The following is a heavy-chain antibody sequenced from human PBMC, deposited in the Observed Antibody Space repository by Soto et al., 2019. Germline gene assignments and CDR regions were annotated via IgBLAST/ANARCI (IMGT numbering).Heavy chain of an antibody. V-gene: IGHV3-21*01. CDR1: GFTFSSYS. CDR2: ISSSSSYI. J-gene: IGHJ3*02. D-gene: IGHD3-9*01. CDR3: ARDRADIYNGLDAFDI. Sequence: GGSLRLSCAASGFTFSSYSMNWVRQAPGKGLEWVSSISSSSSYIYYADSVKGRFTISRDNAKNSLYLQMNSLRAEDTAVYYCARDRADIYNGLDAFDIWGQGTMVTVSS.